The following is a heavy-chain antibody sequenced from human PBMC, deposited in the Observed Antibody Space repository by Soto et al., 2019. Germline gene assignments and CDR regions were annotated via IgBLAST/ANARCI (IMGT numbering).Heavy chain of an antibody. CDR1: GFSFSSHG. Sequence: QVQLVESGGGVVQPGRSLRLSCAASGFSFSSHGMHWVRQAPGKGLEGVAVISYDGSSTYYGDSVKVRFTISRDNSKNTLFLQINSLIAEDTAVYYCVKGGAFDIIKITSWGQGTLVTVSS. V-gene: IGHV3-30*18. D-gene: IGHD3-16*01. CDR3: VKGGAFDIIKITS. CDR2: ISYDGSST. J-gene: IGHJ5*02.